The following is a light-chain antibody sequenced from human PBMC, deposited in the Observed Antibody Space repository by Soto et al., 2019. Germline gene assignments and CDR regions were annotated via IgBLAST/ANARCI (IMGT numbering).Light chain of an antibody. CDR2: AAS. J-gene: IGKJ3*01. CDR1: KSITSY. CDR3: QQSYSTPFT. Sequence: ETQMPQPQSSLSASVGDKVTIPCRASKSITSYLIWYQQKPGKAPKLLIYAASSLQSGVPSRFSGSGSGTDFTLTISSLQPEDFATYYCQQSYSTPFTFGPGTKVDIK. V-gene: IGKV1-39*01.